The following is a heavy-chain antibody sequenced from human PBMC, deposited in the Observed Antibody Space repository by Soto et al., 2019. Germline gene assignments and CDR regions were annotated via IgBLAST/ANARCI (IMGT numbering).Heavy chain of an antibody. CDR2: IYYSGST. CDR3: ARLNLPGYGGQDY. CDR1: GGSISSSSYY. V-gene: IGHV4-39*06. D-gene: IGHD4-17*01. J-gene: IGHJ4*02. Sequence: PSEILSLTCTVSGGSISSSSYYWGWIRQPPGKGLEWIGSIYYSGSTYYNPSLKSRVTISRDTSKNQVVLIMTNMDPVDTAAYYCARLNLPGYGGQDYWGQGILVTVSS.